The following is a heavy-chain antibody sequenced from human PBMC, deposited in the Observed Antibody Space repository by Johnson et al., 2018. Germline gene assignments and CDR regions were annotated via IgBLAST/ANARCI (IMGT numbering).Heavy chain of an antibody. CDR1: GGSISSTNYY. D-gene: IGHD3-3*01. CDR2: IYYSGST. J-gene: IGHJ3*02. V-gene: IGHV4-39*01. CDR3: ARNGVVRSFDI. Sequence: QVQLQESGPGLVKXSETLSLTCTVSGGSISSTNYYWGWIRQPPGKGLEWIGSIYYSGSTYYNPPLKSRVTISVDTSKNQFSLKLSSVTAADTAVYYCARNGVVRSFDIWGQGTMVTVSS.